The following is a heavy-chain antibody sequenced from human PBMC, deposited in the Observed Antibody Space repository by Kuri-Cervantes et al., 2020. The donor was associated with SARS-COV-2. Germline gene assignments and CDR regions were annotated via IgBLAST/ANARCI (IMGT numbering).Heavy chain of an antibody. J-gene: IGHJ6*02. V-gene: IGHV6-1*01. CDR2: TYYRSKWYN. D-gene: IGHD3-10*01. Sequence: SCAISGDSVSSNTAAWNWIRQSPSRGLEWLGRTYYRSKWYNDYAVSVKSRITINPDTSKNQFSLHLNSVTPEDTAVYYCARVHPGPEFYCGMDVWGQGTTVTVSS. CDR3: ARVHPGPEFYCGMDV. CDR1: GDSVSSNTAA.